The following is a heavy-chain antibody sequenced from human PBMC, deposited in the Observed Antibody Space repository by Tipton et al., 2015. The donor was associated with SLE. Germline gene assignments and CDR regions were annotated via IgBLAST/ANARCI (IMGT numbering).Heavy chain of an antibody. J-gene: IGHJ3*02. CDR1: GGSISSSSYY. CDR2: IYYSGST. CDR3: ARHRGGSPGAFDI. D-gene: IGHD3-16*01. Sequence: TLSLTCTVSGGSISSSSYYWGWIRQPPGKGLEWIGSIYYSGSTYYNPSLKSRVTISVDTSKNQFSLKVSSVTAADTAVYYCARHRGGSPGAFDIWGQGTTVTVSS. V-gene: IGHV4-39*01.